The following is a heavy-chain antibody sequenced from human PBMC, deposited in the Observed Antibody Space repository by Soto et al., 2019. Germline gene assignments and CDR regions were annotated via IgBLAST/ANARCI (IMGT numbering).Heavy chain of an antibody. V-gene: IGHV3-30-3*01. CDR1: GFTFSSYA. Sequence: QVQLVESGGGVVQPGRSLRLSCAASGFTFSSYAMHWVRQAPGKGLEWVAVISYDGSNKYYADSVKGRFTISRDNSKNTLYLQMNSLRAEDTAGYYCARGRGGGYRPADYWGQGTLVTVSS. CDR3: ARGRGGGYRPADY. CDR2: ISYDGSNK. D-gene: IGHD1-1*01. J-gene: IGHJ4*02.